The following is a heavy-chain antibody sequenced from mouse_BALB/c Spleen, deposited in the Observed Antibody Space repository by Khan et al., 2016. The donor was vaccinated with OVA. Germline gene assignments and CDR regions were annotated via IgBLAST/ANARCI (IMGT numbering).Heavy chain of an antibody. CDR3: TKNRNGYFDY. J-gene: IGHJ2*01. Sequence: QVQLKESGPGLVQPSQSLSITCTVSGFSLTNYGVHWVRQSPGKGLEWLGVIWSGGITDYNETFISRLSISKDISKSQVFFKMNSLQANDTAIYYCTKNRNGYFDYWGQGTTLTVSA. V-gene: IGHV2-2*02. D-gene: IGHD1-1*02. CDR1: GFSLTNYG. CDR2: IWSGGIT.